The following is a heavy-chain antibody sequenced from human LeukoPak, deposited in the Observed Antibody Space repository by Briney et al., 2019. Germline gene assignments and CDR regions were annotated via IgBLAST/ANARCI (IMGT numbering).Heavy chain of an antibody. Sequence: GGSLRLSCVASGFTFSNYAMSWVRQAPGKGLEWVSGISGSGGSRDYADSVKGRFTISRDNPKNTLYLQMNSLRAEDTAVYYCATDDKKTTSEYNWFDPWGQGTLVTVSS. V-gene: IGHV3-23*01. CDR2: ISGSGGSR. CDR3: ATDDKKTTSEYNWFDP. J-gene: IGHJ5*02. D-gene: IGHD1-1*01. CDR1: GFTFSNYA.